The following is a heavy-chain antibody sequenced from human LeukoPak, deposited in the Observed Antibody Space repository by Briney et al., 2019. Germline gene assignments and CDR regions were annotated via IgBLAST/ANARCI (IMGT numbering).Heavy chain of an antibody. D-gene: IGHD3-10*01. CDR2: ISGSGGST. Sequence: GGSLRLSCAASGFTFSSYAMSWVRQAPGKGLEWVSAISGSGGSTYYADSVKGRFTISRDNSKNTLYLQMNSLRAEDTAVYYCAKDRELLWFGELLPFDYWGQRTLVTVSS. CDR1: GFTFSSYA. V-gene: IGHV3-23*01. CDR3: AKDRELLWFGELLPFDY. J-gene: IGHJ4*02.